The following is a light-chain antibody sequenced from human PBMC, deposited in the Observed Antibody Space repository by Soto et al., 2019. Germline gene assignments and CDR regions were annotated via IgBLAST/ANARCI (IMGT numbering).Light chain of an antibody. CDR3: HQSGSSPWT. J-gene: IGKJ1*01. CDR1: QSVGSSY. CDR2: GAS. Sequence: EIVLTQSPGTLSLSPGERATLSCRASQSVGSSYLAWYQHKPGQAPRLLIYGASTRATGIPDRFSGSGSGTDFTLTISRLEPEDFAVYYCHQSGSSPWTFGQGTKVEIK. V-gene: IGKV3-20*01.